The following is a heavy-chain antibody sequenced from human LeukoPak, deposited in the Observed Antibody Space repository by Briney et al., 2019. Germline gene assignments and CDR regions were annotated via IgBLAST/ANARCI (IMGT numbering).Heavy chain of an antibody. V-gene: IGHV3-66*01. J-gene: IGHJ4*02. CDR1: GFTVSSNY. Sequence: GGSLRLSCAASGFTVSSNYMSWVRQAPGKGLEWASTTYSGGSTYYADSVKGRFTISRDNSKNTLYLQMNSLRAEDTAVYYCARGYHDYWGQGTLVTVSS. CDR3: ARGYHDY. D-gene: IGHD3-16*02. CDR2: TYSGGST.